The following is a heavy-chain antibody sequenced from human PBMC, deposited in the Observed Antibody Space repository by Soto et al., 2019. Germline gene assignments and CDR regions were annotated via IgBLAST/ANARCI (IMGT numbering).Heavy chain of an antibody. Sequence: QVQLVQSGAEVKKPGASVKVSCKASGYTFTSYGISWVRQAPGQGLEWMRWISAYNGNTNYAQKLQGRDTMTTDTSTSTAYMELRSLGSDDTAVYYCAKDSPSRSYFDYWGQGTLVTVSS. D-gene: IGHD2-2*01. CDR1: GYTFTSYG. CDR3: AKDSPSRSYFDY. CDR2: ISAYNGNT. J-gene: IGHJ4*02. V-gene: IGHV1-18*01.